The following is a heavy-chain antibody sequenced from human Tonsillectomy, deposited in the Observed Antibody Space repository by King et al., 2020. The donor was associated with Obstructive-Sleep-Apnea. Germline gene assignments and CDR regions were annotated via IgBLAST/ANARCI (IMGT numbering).Heavy chain of an antibody. J-gene: IGHJ3*02. CDR3: ARVQDGSGSNDAFDI. D-gene: IGHD3-10*01. Sequence: QLQESGPGLLKPSQTLSLTCTVSGGSISSGYYYWSCIRQPPGKGLEWIGYIYYSGSTYYNPSLKSRVTISVDTSKNQFSLKLSSVTAAATAVYYCARVQDGSGSNDAFDIWGQGTMVTVSS. CDR1: GGSISSGYYY. V-gene: IGHV4-30-4*01. CDR2: IYYSGST.